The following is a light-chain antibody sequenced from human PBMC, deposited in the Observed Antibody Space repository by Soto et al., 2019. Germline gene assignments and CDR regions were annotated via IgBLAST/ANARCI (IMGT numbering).Light chain of an antibody. CDR3: QQSYNTPYT. CDR1: QSISNY. V-gene: IGKV1-39*01. J-gene: IGKJ3*01. CDR2: AAS. Sequence: DIPMTQSPSSLSASVGDRVTITCRASQSISNYLNWYQHKPGKAPKVLIYAASSLQSGVPSRFSGSGSVTDFTLTIRSLQPEDFATYYCQQSYNTPYTFGPGTTVDVK.